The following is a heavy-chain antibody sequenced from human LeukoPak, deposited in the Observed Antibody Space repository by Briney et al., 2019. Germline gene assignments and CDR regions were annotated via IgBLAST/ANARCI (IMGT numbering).Heavy chain of an antibody. D-gene: IGHD6-6*01. CDR1: GFSFSSHS. V-gene: IGHV3-21*06. CDR2: ISSTSSYI. Sequence: PGGSLRLSCAASGFSFSSHSMNWVRQAPGKGLEWVSSISSTSSYIYYADSVKGRFTISRDNAKNSLYLQMNSLRGEVTAVYYCARDLGVRSRPYSDYWGQGTLVTVSS. J-gene: IGHJ4*02. CDR3: ARDLGVRSRPYSDY.